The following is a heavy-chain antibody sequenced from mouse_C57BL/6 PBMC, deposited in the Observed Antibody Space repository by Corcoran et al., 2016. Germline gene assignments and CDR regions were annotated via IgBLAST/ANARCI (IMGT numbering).Heavy chain of an antibody. V-gene: IGHV1-81*01. D-gene: IGHD2-3*01. CDR3: VYDGYAAWFAY. J-gene: IGHJ3*01. CDR1: GYTFTSYG. Sequence: QVQLQQSGAELARPGASVKLSCKASGYTFTSYGISWVKQRTGQGLEWIGEIYPRSGNTYYNEKFKGKATLTADKSSSTAYMELRSLTSEDSAVYFCVYDGYAAWFAYWGQGTLVTVSA. CDR2: IYPRSGNT.